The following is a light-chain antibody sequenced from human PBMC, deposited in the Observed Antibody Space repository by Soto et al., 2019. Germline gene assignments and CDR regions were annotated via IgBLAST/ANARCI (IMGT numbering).Light chain of an antibody. J-gene: IGKJ2*01. Sequence: DIQMTQSPSSLSASVGGRVTITCRASQTISTYLNWYQQTPGRAPALLISAASTLQSGVPSRFSGSGSGTEFTLTISSLQPQDFATYHCQQSYTSPHTFGQGTKLEIK. CDR3: QQSYTSPHT. CDR1: QTISTY. CDR2: AAS. V-gene: IGKV1-39*01.